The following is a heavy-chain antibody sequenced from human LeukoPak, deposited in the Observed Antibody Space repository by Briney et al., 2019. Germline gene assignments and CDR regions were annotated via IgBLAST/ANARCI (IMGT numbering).Heavy chain of an antibody. CDR1: GYSISIAFY. CDR3: ARGFDYYDSSGYLSNWYFDL. Sequence: SETLSLTCTVSGYSISIAFYWGWIRQPPGKGLEWIGIISHSGSTYYHPSLKSRVPISVDTSKPQFSLKLSSVTAAGTAVYYCARGFDYYDSSGYLSNWYFDLWGRGTLVTVSS. J-gene: IGHJ2*01. CDR2: ISHSGST. V-gene: IGHV4-38-2*02. D-gene: IGHD3-22*01.